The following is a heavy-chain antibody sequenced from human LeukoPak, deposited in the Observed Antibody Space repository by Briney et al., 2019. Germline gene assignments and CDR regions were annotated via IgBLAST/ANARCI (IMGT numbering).Heavy chain of an antibody. D-gene: IGHD3-10*01. CDR3: VRGVIIRLRHFDY. J-gene: IGHJ4*02. V-gene: IGHV3-48*02. CDR1: GFTFSNYW. CDR2: ISSSSSTI. Sequence: GGSLRLSCAASGFTFSNYWMHWVRQAPGKGLEWVSYISSSSSTIYYADSVKGRFTISRDNAKNSLYLQMNSLRDEDTAVYYCVRGVIIRLRHFDYWGQGTLVTVSS.